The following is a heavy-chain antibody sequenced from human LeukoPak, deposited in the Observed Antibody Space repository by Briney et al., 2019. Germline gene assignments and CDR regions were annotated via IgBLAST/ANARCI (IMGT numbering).Heavy chain of an antibody. V-gene: IGHV3-7*01. Sequence: GGSLRLSCAASGFTFSSYWMSWVRQAPGKGLEWVANIKQDGSEKYYVDSVKGRFTISRDNAKNSLYLQMNSLRAEDTAVYYCARDSGGIAAAGIDYWGQGTLVTVSS. CDR1: GFTFSSYW. CDR3: ARDSGGIAAAGIDY. J-gene: IGHJ4*02. D-gene: IGHD6-13*01. CDR2: IKQDGSEK.